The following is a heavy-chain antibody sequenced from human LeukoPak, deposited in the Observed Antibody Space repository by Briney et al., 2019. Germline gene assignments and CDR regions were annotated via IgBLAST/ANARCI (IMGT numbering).Heavy chain of an antibody. V-gene: IGHV4-39*01. D-gene: IGHD3-10*01. CDR2: IYYSGST. Sequence: SETLSLTCTVSGGSISSSSYYWGWIRQPPGKGLEWIGCIYYSGSTYYNPSLKSRVTISVDTSKNQFSLKLSSVTAADTAVYYCARLGYYGSGSYYFYYYYYGMDVWGQGTTVTVSS. CDR3: ARLGYYGSGSYYFYYYYYGMDV. CDR1: GGSISSSSYY. J-gene: IGHJ6*02.